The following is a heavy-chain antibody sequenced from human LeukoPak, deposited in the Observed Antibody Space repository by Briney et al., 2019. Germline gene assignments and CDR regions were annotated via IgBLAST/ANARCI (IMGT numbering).Heavy chain of an antibody. CDR3: ARDGENYYKNYGLDV. CDR1: GDSVSRNSAA. CDR2: TYYRSKWYN. V-gene: IGHV6-1*01. Sequence: SQTLSLTCAISGDSVSRNSAAWNWIRQSPSRGLEWLGRTYYRSKWYNDYAVSVKSRITINSDTSKNQFSLKLSSVTAADTAVYYCARDGENYYKNYGLDVWGQGTTVTVSS. D-gene: IGHD3-10*01. J-gene: IGHJ6*02.